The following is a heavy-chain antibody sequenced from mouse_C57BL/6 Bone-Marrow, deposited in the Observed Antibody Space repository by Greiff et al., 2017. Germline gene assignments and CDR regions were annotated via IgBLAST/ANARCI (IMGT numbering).Heavy chain of an antibody. CDR2: ILPGSGST. V-gene: IGHV1-9*01. J-gene: IGHJ4*01. CDR3: ERGDDYLSYYAMDY. CDR1: GYTFTGYW. D-gene: IGHD2-4*01. Sequence: QVQLQQSGAELMKPGASVKLSCKATGYTFTGYWIEWVKQRPGHGLEWIGEILPGSGSTNYNEKFKGTATFTADTSTNTAYMQLSSLTTEDSGIYYGERGDDYLSYYAMDYWGQGTTVTVSS.